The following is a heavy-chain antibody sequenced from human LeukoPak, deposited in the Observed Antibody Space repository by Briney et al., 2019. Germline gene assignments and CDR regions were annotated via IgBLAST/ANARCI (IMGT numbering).Heavy chain of an antibody. J-gene: IGHJ4*02. CDR1: GFTFSSYW. CDR3: ARVAFRSSSYISGIDY. Sequence: GGSLRLSCAASGFTFSSYWMYWVRQAPGKGLVWVSRISTDGTSTSYADSVKGRFTISRDSSRNMVYLQMNSLRAEDTAVYYCARVAFRSSSYISGIDYWGQGTLVTVSS. D-gene: IGHD6-6*01. V-gene: IGHV3-74*01. CDR2: ISTDGTST.